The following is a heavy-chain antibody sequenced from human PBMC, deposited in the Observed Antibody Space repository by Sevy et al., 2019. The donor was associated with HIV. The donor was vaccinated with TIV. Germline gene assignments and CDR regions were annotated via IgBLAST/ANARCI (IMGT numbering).Heavy chain of an antibody. V-gene: IGHV3-23*01. Sequence: GGSLRLSCALSGFSFDSYGMTWVRQAPGKGLEWVSGISGSGTRTYYADSVKGRFIISRDNSKNTLYLQMNSLRSEDTGIYYCAKGGGGHYDPDEIGYYFYYYNMDVWGKGTTVTVSS. J-gene: IGHJ6*03. CDR2: ISGSGTRT. D-gene: IGHD3-22*01. CDR1: GFSFDSYG. CDR3: AKGGGGHYDPDEIGYYFYYYNMDV.